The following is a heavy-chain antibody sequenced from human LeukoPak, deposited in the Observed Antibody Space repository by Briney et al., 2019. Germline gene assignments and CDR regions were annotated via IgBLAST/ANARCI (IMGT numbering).Heavy chain of an antibody. J-gene: IGHJ4*02. CDR2: ISSSGSTI. D-gene: IGHD2-21*01. CDR1: GFTFSSYE. CDR3: ARTEIGDREFDY. V-gene: IGHV3-48*03. Sequence: PGGSLRLSCAASGFTFSSYEMNWVRQAPGKGLEWVSCISSSGSTIYYADSVKGRFTISRDNAKNSLYLQMNSLRAEDTAVYYCARTEIGDREFDYWGQGTLVTVSS.